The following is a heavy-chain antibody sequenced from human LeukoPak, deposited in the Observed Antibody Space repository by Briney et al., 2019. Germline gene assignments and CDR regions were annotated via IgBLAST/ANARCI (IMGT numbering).Heavy chain of an antibody. CDR2: MYYTGST. J-gene: IGHJ3*02. V-gene: IGHV4-59*01. Sequence: SETLSLTCSVSGDSISSFYWSWIRRPPGKGLEWIGYMYYTGSTNYNPSLKSRVTISIDRSKNQYSLKLTSVTAADTAIYYFAGDEGWELGRAAFDIWGQGTMVAVSS. CDR1: GDSISSFY. CDR3: AGDEGWELGRAAFDI. D-gene: IGHD7-27*01.